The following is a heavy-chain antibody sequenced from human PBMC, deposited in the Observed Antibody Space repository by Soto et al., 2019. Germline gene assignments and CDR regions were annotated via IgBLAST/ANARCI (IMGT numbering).Heavy chain of an antibody. J-gene: IGHJ4*02. D-gene: IGHD5-12*01. CDR2: IYWNADR. V-gene: IGHV2-5*01. Sequence: QITLKESGPTLVQPTQTLTLTCTFSWFSLSTSGVGVGWIRQPPVKALEWLALIYWNADRRYSPSLKSRLTRPKDTSKHHVGLTMTNIAPVDTATYYCAHMGDSGCDFDDWGQGTLVTVDS. CDR1: WFSLSTSGVG. CDR3: AHMGDSGCDFDD.